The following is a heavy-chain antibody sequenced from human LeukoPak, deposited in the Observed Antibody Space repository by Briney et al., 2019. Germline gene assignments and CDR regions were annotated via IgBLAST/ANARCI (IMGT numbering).Heavy chain of an antibody. CDR3: KSGGAAPGSFDY. CDR2: IKYDGSED. Sequence: GGSLRLSCAASGFTFSRYWMSWLPQAPGKGLEWVANIKYDGSEDYYVDSVKGRFTISRDNAKNTLYLQLNSLRVEDTAVYYCKSGGAAPGSFDYWGQGTLVTVSP. J-gene: IGHJ4*02. V-gene: IGHV3-7*01. D-gene: IGHD1-1*01. CDR1: GFTFSRYW.